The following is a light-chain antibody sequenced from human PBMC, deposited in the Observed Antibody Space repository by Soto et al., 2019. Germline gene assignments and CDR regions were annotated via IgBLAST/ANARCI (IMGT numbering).Light chain of an antibody. Sequence: DVVLTQSPLFLPVTLGQPASISCGSSQSLVYSDGATFLSWFQQRPGQSPRRLIYKVSNRDTGVSVRFSGSGSGTDFTLKISRVEAEDVGVYFCMQAIYWPFTFGPGTKVDIK. CDR3: MQAIYWPFT. CDR2: KVS. CDR1: QSLVYSDGATF. V-gene: IGKV2-30*01. J-gene: IGKJ3*01.